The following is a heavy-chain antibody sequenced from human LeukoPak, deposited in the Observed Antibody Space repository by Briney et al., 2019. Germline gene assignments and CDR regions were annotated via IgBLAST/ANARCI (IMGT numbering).Heavy chain of an antibody. Sequence: SVKVSCKASGGTFSSYAISWVRQAPGQGLEWMGGIIPIFGTANYAQKFQGRVTITADESTSTAYMELSSLRSEDTAVYYCARDPCSGGDCYTVVDWGQGTLVTVSS. V-gene: IGHV1-69*13. CDR2: IIPIFGTA. D-gene: IGHD2-21*02. CDR3: ARDPCSGGDCYTVVD. J-gene: IGHJ4*02. CDR1: GGTFSSYA.